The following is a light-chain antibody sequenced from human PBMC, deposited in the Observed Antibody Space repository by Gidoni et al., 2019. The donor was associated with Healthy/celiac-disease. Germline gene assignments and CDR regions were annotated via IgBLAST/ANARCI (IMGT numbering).Light chain of an antibody. CDR3: QQYNSYSYT. Sequence: DIQMTQSPSTLSASVGDRVTITCLASQSISSWLAWYQQKPGKAPKLLIYKASSLERGVPSRFSGSGSGTEFTLTISSLQPDDFATYYCQQYNSYSYTFGQGTKLEIK. V-gene: IGKV1-5*03. J-gene: IGKJ2*01. CDR2: KAS. CDR1: QSISSW.